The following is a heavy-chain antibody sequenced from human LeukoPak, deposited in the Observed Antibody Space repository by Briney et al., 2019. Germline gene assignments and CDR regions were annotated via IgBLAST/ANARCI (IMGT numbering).Heavy chain of an antibody. CDR2: IYHHGST. V-gene: IGHV4-4*02. D-gene: IGHD6-13*01. CDR3: ARWGIAAAGHECFDY. CDR1: GGSISSSHW. J-gene: IGHJ4*02. Sequence: SGTLSLTCAVSGGSISSSHWWSWVRQPPGKGLEWIGKIYHHGSTYYNPSLKSRVTISVDKSKNQFSLKLSSVTAADTAIYYCARWGIAAAGHECFDYWGQGTLVTVSS.